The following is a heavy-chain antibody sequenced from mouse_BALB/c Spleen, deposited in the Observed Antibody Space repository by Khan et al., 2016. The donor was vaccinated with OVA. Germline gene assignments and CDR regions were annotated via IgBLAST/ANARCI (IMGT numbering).Heavy chain of an antibody. CDR2: IYPGNSDT. V-gene: IGHV1-5*01. Sequence: VQLKQSGTVLARPGASVKMSCKASGYTFTSYWMHWVKQSPGQGLEWIASIYPGNSDTKYKQKFKGKAKLTAVTSTSTAYMELSTLTNEDSAVYYCTRWGYWFAYWGQGTLVTVSA. D-gene: IGHD3-1*01. CDR1: GYTFTSYW. CDR3: TRWGYWFAY. J-gene: IGHJ3*01.